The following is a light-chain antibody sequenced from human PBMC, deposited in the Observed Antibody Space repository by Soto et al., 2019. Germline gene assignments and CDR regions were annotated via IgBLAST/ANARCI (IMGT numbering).Light chain of an antibody. CDR3: QQYGSSPGT. V-gene: IGKV3-20*01. CDR2: GAS. Sequence: EIALTQSPGTLSLSPGERATLSCRASQSVTSNYLAWYQQKPGQAPRLLMFGASIRDTGIPDRFSGGGSGTDFTLTISRLEPEDFAVYYCQQYGSSPGTFGQGTKVDIK. CDR1: QSVTSNY. J-gene: IGKJ1*01.